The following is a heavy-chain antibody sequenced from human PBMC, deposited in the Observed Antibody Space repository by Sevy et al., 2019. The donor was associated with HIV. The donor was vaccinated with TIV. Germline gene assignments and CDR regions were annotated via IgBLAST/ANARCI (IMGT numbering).Heavy chain of an antibody. J-gene: IGHJ5*02. CDR1: GFTFTSSA. D-gene: IGHD6-19*01. V-gene: IGHV1-58*01. Sequence: ASVKVSCKASGFTFTSSAVQWVRQARGQRLEWIGWIVVGSGNTNYAQKSQERVTITRDMSTSTAYMELSSLRSEDTAVYYCAAVDSNSGWLNWFDPWGQGTLVTVSS. CDR2: IVVGSGNT. CDR3: AAVDSNSGWLNWFDP.